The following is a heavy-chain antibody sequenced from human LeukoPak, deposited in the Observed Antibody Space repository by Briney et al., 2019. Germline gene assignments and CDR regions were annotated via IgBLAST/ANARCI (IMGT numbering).Heavy chain of an antibody. J-gene: IGHJ4*02. Sequence: GASVKVSCEASGYTFTGYYMHWVRQAPGQGLEWMGWINPNSGGTNYAQKFQGRVTMTRDTSISTAYMELSRPRSDDTAVYYCARDPLEYSGYDLEVYWGQGTLVTVSS. CDR2: INPNSGGT. D-gene: IGHD5-12*01. CDR1: GYTFTGYY. V-gene: IGHV1-2*02. CDR3: ARDPLEYSGYDLEVY.